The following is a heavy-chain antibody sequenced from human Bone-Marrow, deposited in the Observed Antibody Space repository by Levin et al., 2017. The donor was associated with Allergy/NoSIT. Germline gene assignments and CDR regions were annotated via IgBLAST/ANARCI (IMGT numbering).Heavy chain of an antibody. Sequence: SETLSLTCSISGGFIGSHYWTWIRQPPGKGLEWIGNIYSPGSTKYNPSLKSRLTISVDTSKNQFSLKLSSVTAADTAVYYCARGGVIHGFDIWGQGTMVTVSS. CDR3: ARGGVIHGFDI. CDR2: IYSPGST. J-gene: IGHJ3*02. V-gene: IGHV4-59*11. CDR1: GGFIGSHY. D-gene: IGHD3-10*01.